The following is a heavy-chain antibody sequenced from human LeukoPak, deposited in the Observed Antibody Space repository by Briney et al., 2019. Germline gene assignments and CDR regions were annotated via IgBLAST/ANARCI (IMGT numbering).Heavy chain of an antibody. CDR3: TKEAVAAAGPFDY. V-gene: IGHV3-23*01. CDR2: ISGSGGSI. CDR1: GFTFSSYA. D-gene: IGHD6-13*01. Sequence: GGSLRLSCAASGFTFSSYAMSWVRQAPGKGLEWVSSISGSGGSIYYADSVKGRFTISRDNSKSTLYLQMNSLRAEDTAIYYCTKEAVAAAGPFDYWGQGTLVTVSS. J-gene: IGHJ4*02.